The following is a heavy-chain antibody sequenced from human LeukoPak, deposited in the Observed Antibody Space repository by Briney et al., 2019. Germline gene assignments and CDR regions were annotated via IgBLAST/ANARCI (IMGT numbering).Heavy chain of an antibody. J-gene: IGHJ4*02. CDR3: ARDAPYTSSWSD. CDR1: GFIVSVNY. V-gene: IGHV3-53*01. CDR2: ISSGGTT. D-gene: IGHD6-13*01. Sequence: GGSLRLSCAPSGFIVSVNYMSWVRQAPGKGLEWVSLISSGGTTYYADSVKGRFTISTDNSKNTVYLQMDSLRAEDTAIYYCARDAPYTSSWSDWGQGTLVTVSS.